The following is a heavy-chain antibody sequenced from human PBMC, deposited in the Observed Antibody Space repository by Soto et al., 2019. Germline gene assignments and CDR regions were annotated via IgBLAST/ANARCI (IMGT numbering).Heavy chain of an antibody. J-gene: IGHJ4*02. Sequence: EVQLLESGGGLVQPGGSLRLSCAASGFTFSSFVMSWIRQAPGKGLEWVSGISGSGAGRYYGDSVKGRFTISRDNSKNTRKLQMNSLRGEDTAVYYCAKSLTGAYRSAFVVWGQGTLVTVYS. CDR2: ISGSGAGR. CDR1: GFTFSSFV. V-gene: IGHV3-23*01. CDR3: AKSLTGAYRSAFVV. D-gene: IGHD6-25*01.